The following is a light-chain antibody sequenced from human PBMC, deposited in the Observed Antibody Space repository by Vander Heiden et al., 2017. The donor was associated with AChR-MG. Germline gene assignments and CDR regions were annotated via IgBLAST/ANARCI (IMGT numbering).Light chain of an antibody. Sequence: SALTPPASVSGPPGQSTAISCTGTSSVVGGYNFVCCYQHYPSRTPTLMIFPVINRPSRVADRYSGSKSGNTATVPISRLQTVDEADYYCGSYSGRHTDTWVFGGGTKLTVL. J-gene: IGLJ3*02. CDR2: PVI. V-gene: IGLV2-14*03. CDR1: SSVVGGYNF. CDR3: GSYSGRHTDTWV.